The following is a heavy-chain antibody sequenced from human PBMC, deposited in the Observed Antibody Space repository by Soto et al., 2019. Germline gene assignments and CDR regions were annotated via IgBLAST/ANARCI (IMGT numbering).Heavy chain of an antibody. CDR1: GGTFSSYT. CDR3: ARDDGGSTVTTCAGLY. Sequence: QVQLVQSGAEVKKPGSSVNVSCKASGGTFSSYTISWVRQAPGQGLEWMGRIIPILVIANYAQKFQGSITITADKSMSTGEMELSSLRSEDTAVYYCARDDGGSTVTTCAGLYWVQGTLVTVSS. J-gene: IGHJ4*02. V-gene: IGHV1-69*08. CDR2: IIPILVIA. D-gene: IGHD4-17*01.